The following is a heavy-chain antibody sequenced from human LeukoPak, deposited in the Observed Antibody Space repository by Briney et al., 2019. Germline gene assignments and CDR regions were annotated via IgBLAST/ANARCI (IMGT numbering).Heavy chain of an antibody. J-gene: IGHJ4*02. CDR1: GFTVNRDY. Sequence: PGESLRLSCAASGFTVNRDYMSWVRQSPGKGLEWVSVVYTDGRTFCADSVKGRFTISRDDFKNTVFLQMNSLRAEDTAIYFCTRGSSTVSAGYNWGRGTVVIVSS. CDR2: VYTDGRT. V-gene: IGHV3-53*01. D-gene: IGHD1-1*01. CDR3: TRGSSTVSAGYN.